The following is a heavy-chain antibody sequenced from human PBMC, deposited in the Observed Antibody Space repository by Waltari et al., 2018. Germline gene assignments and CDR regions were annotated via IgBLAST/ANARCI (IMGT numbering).Heavy chain of an antibody. Sequence: EVKLLESGGALVQPGGSLRLSCVASGFTFGNYAMNWVRQDPGKGLEWVSVISGGGDKTYHADSVKGRFTSSRDNSKNTLYLQINSLTPEDTAVYYCAKKAHYYDSSATFDSWGQGTLVTVSS. CDR2: ISGGGDKT. V-gene: IGHV3-23*01. D-gene: IGHD3-22*01. CDR1: GFTFGNYA. CDR3: AKKAHYYDSSATFDS. J-gene: IGHJ4*02.